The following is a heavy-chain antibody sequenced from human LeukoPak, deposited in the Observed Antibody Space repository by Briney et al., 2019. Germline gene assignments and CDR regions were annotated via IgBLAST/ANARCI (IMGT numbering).Heavy chain of an antibody. Sequence: PSETLSLTCTVSGDSIIGNYWPWIRQPPGKTLEWIGHIYNTVDTTYNPSLESRLTMSLDMSNKQFSLRLTSVTAADTAVYYCARRRYYDSTGYNPTFYFDYWGQGILVTVSS. CDR1: GDSIIGNY. J-gene: IGHJ4*02. D-gene: IGHD3-22*01. V-gene: IGHV4-59*01. CDR3: ARRRYYDSTGYNPTFYFDY. CDR2: IYNTVDT.